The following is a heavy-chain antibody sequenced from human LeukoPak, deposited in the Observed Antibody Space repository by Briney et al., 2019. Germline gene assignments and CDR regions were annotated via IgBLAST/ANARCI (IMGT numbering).Heavy chain of an antibody. D-gene: IGHD2-2*01. CDR3: DPFAVVPAASNWFDP. Sequence: PSETLSLTCTVSGGSISSSSYYWGWIRQPPGRGLEWIGSIYYSGSTYYNPSLKSRVTISVDTSKNQFSLKLSSVTAADTAVYYCDPFAVVPAASNWFDPWGQGTLVTVSS. CDR2: IYYSGST. CDR1: GGSISSSSYY. V-gene: IGHV4-39*07. J-gene: IGHJ5*02.